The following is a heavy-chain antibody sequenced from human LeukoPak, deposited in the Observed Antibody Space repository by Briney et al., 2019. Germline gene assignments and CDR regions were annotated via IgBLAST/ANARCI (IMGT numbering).Heavy chain of an antibody. CDR2: INHSGST. V-gene: IGHV4-34*01. J-gene: IGHJ4*02. CDR1: GGSFSDYY. D-gene: IGHD3-3*01. CDR3: ASFGVEGITIFGVVPSPS. Sequence: PSETLSLTCAVYGGSFSDYYWSWIRQTPGKGLEWIGEINHSGSTSYNSSLKSRVTISVDTSKNQFSLKLSSVTAADTAVYHCASFGVEGITIFGVVPSPSWGQGTLVTVSS.